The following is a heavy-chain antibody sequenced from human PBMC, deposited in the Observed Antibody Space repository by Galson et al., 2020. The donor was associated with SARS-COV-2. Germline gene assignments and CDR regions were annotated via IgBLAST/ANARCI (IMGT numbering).Heavy chain of an antibody. V-gene: IGHV3-48*02. CDR2: ISGSSLTI. Sequence: GESLKISCAASGFTFSRYSLNWVRQAPGKGLEWVSYISGSSLTIYYADSVKGRFTISRDTARNSVYLQMNSLRNEDTGIYYCTRDVADHGGNPQGFYYYHGMDVWGQGTTVTVS. J-gene: IGHJ6*02. CDR3: TRDVADHGGNPQGFYYYHGMDV. CDR1: GFTFSRYS. D-gene: IGHD4-17*01.